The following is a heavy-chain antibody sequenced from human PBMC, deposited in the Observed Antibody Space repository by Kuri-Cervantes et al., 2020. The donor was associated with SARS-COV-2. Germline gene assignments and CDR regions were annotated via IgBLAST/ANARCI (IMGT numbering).Heavy chain of an antibody. CDR3: AKDPLGNYNYWIGYDY. CDR2: IGGHGLPT. Sequence: GESLKISCAASGFTFSSYAMSWVRQTPGKGLEWVSAIGGHGLPTYYADPVKGRFTISRDNSKNTLYLQMNSLRAEDTAVYYCAKDPLGNYNYWIGYDYWGEGTLVTVSS. V-gene: IGHV3-23*01. D-gene: IGHD3/OR15-3a*01. CDR1: GFTFSSYA. J-gene: IGHJ4*02.